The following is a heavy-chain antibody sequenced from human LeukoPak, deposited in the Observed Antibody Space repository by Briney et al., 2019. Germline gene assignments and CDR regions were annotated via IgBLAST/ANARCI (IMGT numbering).Heavy chain of an antibody. V-gene: IGHV1-8*01. CDR3: ARVERITIFGVVSYYFDY. J-gene: IGHJ4*02. Sequence: ASVKVSRKASGFTFTSYDINWVRQATGQGLEWMGWMNPNSGNTGYAQKFQGRVTMTRNTSISTAYMELSSLRSEDTAVYYCARVERITIFGVVSYYFDYWGQGTLVTVS. CDR2: MNPNSGNT. CDR1: GFTFTSYD. D-gene: IGHD3-3*01.